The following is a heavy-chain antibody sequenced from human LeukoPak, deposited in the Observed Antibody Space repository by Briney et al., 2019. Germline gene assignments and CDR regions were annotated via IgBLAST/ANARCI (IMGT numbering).Heavy chain of an antibody. J-gene: IGHJ4*02. CDR1: GYTFTSYY. D-gene: IGHD5-12*01. Sequence: GASVKVSCRASGYTFTSYYMHWVRQAPGQGLEWMGWISAYNGNTNYAQKLQGRVTMTTDTSTSTAYMELRSLRSEDTAVYYCARLVDSGYDLLYPLYYFDYWGQGTLVTVSS. V-gene: IGHV1-18*04. CDR2: ISAYNGNT. CDR3: ARLVDSGYDLLYPLYYFDY.